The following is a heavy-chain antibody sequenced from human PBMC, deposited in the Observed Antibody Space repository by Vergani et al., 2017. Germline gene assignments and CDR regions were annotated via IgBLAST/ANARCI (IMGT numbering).Heavy chain of an antibody. J-gene: IGHJ4*02. D-gene: IGHD3-22*01. CDR1: GFTFSSYA. CDR3: VKYYYDSSGYYLPFDY. CDR2: ISSNGGST. Sequence: EVQLVESGGGLVQPGGSLRLSCSASGFTFSSYAMHWVRQAPGKGLEYVSAISSNGGSTYYADSVKGRCTISRDNSKNTLYLQMSSLRAEDTAVYYCVKYYYDSSGYYLPFDYWGQGSLVTVSS. V-gene: IGHV3-64D*06.